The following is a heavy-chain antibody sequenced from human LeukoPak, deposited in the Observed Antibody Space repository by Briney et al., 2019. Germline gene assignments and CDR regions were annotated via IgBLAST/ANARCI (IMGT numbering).Heavy chain of an antibody. V-gene: IGHV4-34*01. D-gene: IGHD6-13*01. CDR2: INHSGST. CDR1: GGSFSGYY. J-gene: IGHJ4*02. Sequence: SETLSLTCAVYGGSFSGYYWNWLRQPPGKGLEWIGEINHSGSTNYNPSLKSRVTISLDTSKNQFSLKLSSVTAADTAIYYCARGPPRYSSSWYGDYWGQGTLVTVSS. CDR3: ARGPPRYSSSWYGDY.